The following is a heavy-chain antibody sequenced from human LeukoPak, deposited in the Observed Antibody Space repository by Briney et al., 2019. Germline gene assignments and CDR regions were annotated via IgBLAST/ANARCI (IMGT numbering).Heavy chain of an antibody. V-gene: IGHV3-20*04. Sequence: PGGSLRLSCAASGFTFDDYGMSWVRQAPGKGLEWVSGINWNGGSTGYADSVKGRFTISRDNAKNSLYLQMNSLKTEDTAVYYCMARGDSYGLFDYWGHGTLVTVSS. D-gene: IGHD5-18*01. CDR2: INWNGGST. CDR1: GFTFDDYG. J-gene: IGHJ4*01. CDR3: MARGDSYGLFDY.